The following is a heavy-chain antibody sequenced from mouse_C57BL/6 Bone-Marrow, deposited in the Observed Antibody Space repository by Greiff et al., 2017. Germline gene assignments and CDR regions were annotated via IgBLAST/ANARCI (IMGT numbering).Heavy chain of an antibody. Sequence: QVQLKESGAELARPGASVKLSCKASGYTFTSYGISWVKQRTGQGLEWIGEIYPRSGNTYYNEKFKGKATLTADKSSSTAYMELRSLTSEDSAVYFCARGLYYGSNYWYFDVWVTGTTVTVSS. CDR1: GYTFTSYG. CDR2: IYPRSGNT. CDR3: ARGLYYGSNYWYFDV. D-gene: IGHD1-1*01. V-gene: IGHV1-81*01. J-gene: IGHJ1*03.